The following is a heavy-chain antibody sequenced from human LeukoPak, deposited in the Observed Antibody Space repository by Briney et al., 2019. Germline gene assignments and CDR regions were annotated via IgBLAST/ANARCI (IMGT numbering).Heavy chain of an antibody. CDR3: TREGILAGVDY. J-gene: IGHJ4*02. CDR2: ISPAGGTT. D-gene: IGHD6-13*01. V-gene: IGHV3-23*01. Sequence: GGSLRLSCAVSGFAFGSEAMSWVRQSPARGLEWVASISPAGGTTYYADYVKGRFTISRDNSNNTLFVHMNSLRAEDTAVYYCTREGILAGVDYWGQGTLVTVSS. CDR1: GFAFGSEA.